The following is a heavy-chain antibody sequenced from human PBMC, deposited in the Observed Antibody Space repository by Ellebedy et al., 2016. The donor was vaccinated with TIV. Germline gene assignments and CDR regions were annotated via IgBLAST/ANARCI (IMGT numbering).Heavy chain of an antibody. Sequence: ASVKVSXXVSGYTLTELSMHWVRQAPGKGLEWMGGFDPEDGETIYAQKFQGRVTMTEDTSTDTAYMELSSLRSEDTAVYYRAITIFGSLGMDVWGQGTTVTVSS. J-gene: IGHJ6*02. V-gene: IGHV1-24*01. D-gene: IGHD3-3*01. CDR2: FDPEDGET. CDR3: AITIFGSLGMDV. CDR1: GYTLTELS.